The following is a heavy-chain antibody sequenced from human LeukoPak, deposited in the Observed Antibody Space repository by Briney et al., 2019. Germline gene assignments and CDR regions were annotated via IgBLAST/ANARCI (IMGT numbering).Heavy chain of an antibody. CDR1: GYSFTSYW. D-gene: IGHD2-2*01. CDR3: ARSGVPAANWFDP. J-gene: IGHJ5*02. V-gene: IGHV5-51*03. CDR2: IYPGDSDT. Sequence: GESLKISCKGSGYSFTSYWIGWVRQMPGKGLEWMGIIYPGDSDTRYRPSFQGQVTISADKSISTAYLQRSSLKASDTAMYYCARSGVPAANWFDPWGQGTLVTVSS.